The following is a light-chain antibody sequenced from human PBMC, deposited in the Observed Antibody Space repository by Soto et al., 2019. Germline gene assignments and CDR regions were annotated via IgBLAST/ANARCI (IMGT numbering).Light chain of an antibody. Sequence: QSALAQPPSASGSPGQSVTISCTGTSSDVGAYKFVSWYQHRPGKVPKLMIYEVSKRPSGVPDRFSGSKAGNTASLTVSRLQTGDEADYCCSSYARSNTVVFGRGTKLTVL. CDR2: EVS. V-gene: IGLV2-8*01. J-gene: IGLJ2*01. CDR3: SSYARSNTVV. CDR1: SSDVGAYKF.